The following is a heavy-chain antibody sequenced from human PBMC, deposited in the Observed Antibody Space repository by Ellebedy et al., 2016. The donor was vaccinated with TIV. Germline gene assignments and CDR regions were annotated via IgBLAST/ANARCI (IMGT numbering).Heavy chain of an antibody. CDR1: GGSISSRSYY. CDR3: ARMRYCGGDCWYFDY. V-gene: IGHV4-39*01. CDR2: IYYTGST. Sequence: MPSETLSLTCTVSGGSISSRSYYWGWIRQPPGKGLEWIGSIYYTGSTYYKPPLKSRVSISVDTSKNQFSLKLSSVTAADTAVYYCARMRYCGGDCWYFDYWGQGTLVTVSS. J-gene: IGHJ4*02. D-gene: IGHD2-21*02.